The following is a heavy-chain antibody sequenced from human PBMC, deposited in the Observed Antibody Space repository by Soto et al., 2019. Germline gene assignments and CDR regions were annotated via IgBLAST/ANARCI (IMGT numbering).Heavy chain of an antibody. Sequence: SETLSLTCAVSGYSISSGYYWGWIRQPPGKGLEWIGSIYHSGSTYYNPSLKSRVTISVDTSKNQFSLKLSSVTAADTAVYYCARVTIVVVITKTGYFGYWGQGTLVTVSS. CDR2: IYHSGST. V-gene: IGHV4-38-2*01. D-gene: IGHD3-22*01. CDR3: ARVTIVVVITKTGYFGY. J-gene: IGHJ4*02. CDR1: GYSISSGYY.